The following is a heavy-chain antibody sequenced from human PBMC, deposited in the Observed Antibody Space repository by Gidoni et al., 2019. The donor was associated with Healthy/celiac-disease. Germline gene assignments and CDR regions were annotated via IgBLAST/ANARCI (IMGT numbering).Heavy chain of an antibody. J-gene: IGHJ4*02. D-gene: IGHD4-17*01. CDR1: GGTFSSYA. CDR2: IIPTLGIA. CDR3: ARESHGDYGVGSVY. V-gene: IGHV1-69*09. Sequence: QVQLVQSGAEVKKPGSSVTISCNPSGGTFSSYAIRWVRQAPGQGLEWVGMIIPTLGIANYAQKFQGRVTITADKATSTAYMELSSLRSEDTDVYYCARESHGDYGVGSVYWGQGTLVTVSS.